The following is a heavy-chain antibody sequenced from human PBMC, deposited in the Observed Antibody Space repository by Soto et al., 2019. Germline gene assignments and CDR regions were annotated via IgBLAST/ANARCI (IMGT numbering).Heavy chain of an antibody. CDR3: ARVEPYCISTSCFYYYYGMDV. CDR2: INSDGSGT. V-gene: IGHV3-74*01. J-gene: IGHJ6*02. Sequence: GGSLSLSCAASGFTFSIYWMHWVRQAPGKGLVWVSRINSDGSGTSYADSVKGRFTISRDNAKNTLYLQMNSLRAEDTAVYYCARVEPYCISTSCFYYYYGMDVWGQGTTVTVSS. CDR1: GFTFSIYW. D-gene: IGHD2-2*01.